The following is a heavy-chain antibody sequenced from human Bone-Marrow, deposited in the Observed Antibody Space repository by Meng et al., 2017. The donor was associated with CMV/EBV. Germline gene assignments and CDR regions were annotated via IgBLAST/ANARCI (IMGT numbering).Heavy chain of an antibody. J-gene: IGHJ3*02. D-gene: IGHD5-12*01. CDR1: GASFSSYY. V-gene: IGHV4-34*01. CDR3: ARGPQVSWLRSRLAAFDI. CDR2: VNHSGGT. Sequence: GSLRLSCAVHGASFSSYYWTWIRQPPGKGLEWIGEVNHSGGTNYNPSLKSRVTISVDTSKNQFSLKLSSVTAADTAVYYCARGPQVSWLRSRLAAFDIWGQETMVTVSS.